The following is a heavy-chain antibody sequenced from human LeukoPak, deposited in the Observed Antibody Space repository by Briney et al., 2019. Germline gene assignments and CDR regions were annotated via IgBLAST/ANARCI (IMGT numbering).Heavy chain of an antibody. V-gene: IGHV4-59*01. CDR1: GDSINNNH. D-gene: IGHD4-17*01. CDR2: IYDSGST. Sequence: SETLSLTCTVSGDSINNNHWSWIRQPPGKGLEWIGYIYDSGSTKYNPPLKSRVTFSVDTSKNLFSLKLTSLTAADTAVYYCATCGDEFGDYGFTSWGQGTLVTVSS. CDR3: ATCGDEFGDYGFTS. J-gene: IGHJ5*02.